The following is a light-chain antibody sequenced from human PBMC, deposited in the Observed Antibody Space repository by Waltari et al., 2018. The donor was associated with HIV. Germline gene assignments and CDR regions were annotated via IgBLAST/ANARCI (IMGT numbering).Light chain of an antibody. J-gene: IGLJ2*01. V-gene: IGLV2-11*01. CDR1: SSDVGVYNF. CDR2: DVS. Sequence: QSALTQPRSVSGSPGQSVTISCTGTSSDVGVYNFVSWYQQHPDKAPKLMIYDVSKRPSGVPDRFSGSKSGTTASLPISGRQAEDEADYYCCSYAGSYPVVFGGGTKLTVL. CDR3: CSYAGSYPVV.